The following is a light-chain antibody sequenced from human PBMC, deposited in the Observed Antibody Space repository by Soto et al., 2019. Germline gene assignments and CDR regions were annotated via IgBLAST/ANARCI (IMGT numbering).Light chain of an antibody. V-gene: IGKV3-11*01. CDR1: QSVSSY. Sequence: EIVLTQSPATLSLSPGERATLSCRASQSVSSYLAWYQHKPGQAPRLLIYDATNRATGIPARFSGSGSGTDFTLTISRLEPEDFAVYYCQQRLNWSLFTFGPGTKVDLK. CDR3: QQRLNWSLFT. CDR2: DAT. J-gene: IGKJ3*01.